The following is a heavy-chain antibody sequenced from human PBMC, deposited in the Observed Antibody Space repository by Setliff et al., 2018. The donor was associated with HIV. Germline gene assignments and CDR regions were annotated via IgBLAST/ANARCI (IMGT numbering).Heavy chain of an antibody. CDR2: IYYSGST. J-gene: IGHJ6*03. CDR3: ARSYYNFANGYYYYYMDV. D-gene: IGHD3-3*01. V-gene: IGHV4-59*01. Sequence: KPSETLSLTCTVSGGSISSYYWSWIRQPPGKGLEWIGYIYYSGSTNYNPSLKSRVTISVDTSKNQFSLKLSSVTAADTAVYYCARSYYNFANGYYYYYMDVWGKGTTVTVSS. CDR1: GGSISSYY.